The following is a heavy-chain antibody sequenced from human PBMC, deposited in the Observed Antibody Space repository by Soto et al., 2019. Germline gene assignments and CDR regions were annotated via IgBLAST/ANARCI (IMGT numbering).Heavy chain of an antibody. Sequence: ASVKVSCKASGYTFTSYGISWVRQAPGQGLEWMGWISAYNGNTNYAQKLQGRVTMTTDTSTSTAYMELRSLRSDDTAVYYCAREVQSCTNGVCYNWFDPWGQGTLVTVSS. J-gene: IGHJ5*02. CDR1: GYTFTSYG. V-gene: IGHV1-18*01. CDR2: ISAYNGNT. CDR3: AREVQSCTNGVCYNWFDP. D-gene: IGHD2-8*01.